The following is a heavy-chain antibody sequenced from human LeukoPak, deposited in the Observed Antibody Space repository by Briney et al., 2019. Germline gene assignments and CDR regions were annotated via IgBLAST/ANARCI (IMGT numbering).Heavy chain of an antibody. CDR3: ARTITVTTSAVDY. Sequence: GRSLRLYCAASGFTFSSYAMHWVRQAPGKGLEWVAVISYDGSNKYYADSVKGRFTISRDNSKNTLYLQMNSLRAEDTAVYYCARTITVTTSAVDYWGQGTLVTVSS. CDR1: GFTFSSYA. V-gene: IGHV3-30-3*01. D-gene: IGHD4-11*01. CDR2: ISYDGSNK. J-gene: IGHJ4*02.